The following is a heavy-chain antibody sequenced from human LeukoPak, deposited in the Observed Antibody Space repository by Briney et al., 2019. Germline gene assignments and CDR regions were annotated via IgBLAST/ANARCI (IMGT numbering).Heavy chain of an antibody. CDR3: ATNQYSSSSLDY. CDR1: GFTFSSYW. D-gene: IGHD6-6*01. Sequence: GGSLRLSCAASGFTFSSYWMSWVRQTPGKGLEWVANIKQDGSEKYYVDSVKGRFTISRDNAKNSLYLQMNSLRAEDTAVYYCATNQYSSSSLDYWGQGTLVTVSS. CDR2: IKQDGSEK. J-gene: IGHJ4*02. V-gene: IGHV3-7*01.